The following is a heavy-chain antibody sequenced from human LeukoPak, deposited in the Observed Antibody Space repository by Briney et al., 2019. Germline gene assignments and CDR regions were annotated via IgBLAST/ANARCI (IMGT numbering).Heavy chain of an antibody. CDR1: GFTFSSYA. CDR2: ISYDGSNK. V-gene: IGHV3-30-3*01. J-gene: IGHJ4*02. CDR3: ARGGVYSSGSYYLYYFDY. D-gene: IGHD6-19*01. Sequence: PGRSLRLSCVASGFTFSSYAMHWVRQAPGKGLEWVALISYDGSNKYYADSVKGRFTISRDNSKNTLYLQMNSLRAEDTAVYYCARGGVYSSGSYYLYYFDYWGQGALVAASS.